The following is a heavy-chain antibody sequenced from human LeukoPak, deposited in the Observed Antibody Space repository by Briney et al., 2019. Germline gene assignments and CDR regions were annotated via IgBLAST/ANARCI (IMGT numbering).Heavy chain of an antibody. CDR1: GFSFSSFS. Sequence: QSGGSLRLSCVASGFSFSSFSMHWVRQSPGNGLEWVAVISHDGSHQSYADSVKGRFTISRDNSKNILSLQMSSVRPEDTGLFYCARDPNRLADYGGDYFDHWGQGTLVTVSS. CDR2: ISHDGSHQ. J-gene: IGHJ4*02. V-gene: IGHV3-30*04. CDR3: ARDPNRLADYGGDYFDH. D-gene: IGHD4-23*01.